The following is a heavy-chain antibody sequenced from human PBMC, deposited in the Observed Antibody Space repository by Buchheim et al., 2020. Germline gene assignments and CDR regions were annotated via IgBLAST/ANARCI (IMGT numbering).Heavy chain of an antibody. D-gene: IGHD1-26*01. J-gene: IGHJ4*02. V-gene: IGHV1-2*06. CDR1: GGTFSSYT. Sequence: QVQLVQSGAEVKKPGASVKVSCKASGGTFSSYTISWVRQAPGQGLEWMGRINPNSGATDYARQFRGRVTLTRDTSINTAYMEVTGLTFDDTALYYCARDRVGPTDYWGQG. CDR3: ARDRVGPTDY. CDR2: INPNSGAT.